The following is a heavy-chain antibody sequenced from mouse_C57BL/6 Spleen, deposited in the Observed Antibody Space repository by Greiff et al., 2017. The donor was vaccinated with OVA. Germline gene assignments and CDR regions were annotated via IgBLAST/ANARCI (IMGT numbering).Heavy chain of an antibody. CDR2: IDPSDSET. D-gene: IGHD5-1*01. Sequence: QVQLQQPGAELVRPGSSVKLSCKASGYTFTSYWMHWVKQRPIQGLEWIGNIDPSDSETPYNQKFKDKATLTVDKSSSTAYMQLSSLTSEDSAVYYCARNLPDVWGTGTTVTVSS. CDR3: ARNLPDV. V-gene: IGHV1-52*01. J-gene: IGHJ1*03. CDR1: GYTFTSYW.